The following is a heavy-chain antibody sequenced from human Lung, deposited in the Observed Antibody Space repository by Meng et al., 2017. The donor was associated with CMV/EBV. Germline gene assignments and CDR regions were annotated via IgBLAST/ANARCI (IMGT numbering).Heavy chain of an antibody. Sequence: GESXKISCAASGFIFGNAWMTWVRQTPGKGLEWIGRIKSKSGGETTDYLSLVKGRFTISRDDSKNTLYLQMTSLKADDTAVYYCATYGAARKFDFWGEETXVTVSS. CDR1: GFIFGNAW. D-gene: IGHD4-17*01. J-gene: IGHJ4*02. CDR2: IKSKSGGETT. CDR3: ATYGAARKFDF. V-gene: IGHV3-15*01.